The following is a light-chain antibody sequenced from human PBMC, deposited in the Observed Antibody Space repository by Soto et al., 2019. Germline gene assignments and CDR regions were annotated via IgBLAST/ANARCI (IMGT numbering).Light chain of an antibody. V-gene: IGKV1-5*01. CDR1: QTISVS. CDR2: DAS. J-gene: IGKJ3*01. Sequence: IQMTQSPSTLSASVGDTVTITCRASQTISVSLAWYQQKPGKAPNLLIYDASTLQGGVPSRFSGSGSGTEFTLTVTSLQPEDFATYYCQQYNSYSAFGPGTKVDIK. CDR3: QQYNSYSA.